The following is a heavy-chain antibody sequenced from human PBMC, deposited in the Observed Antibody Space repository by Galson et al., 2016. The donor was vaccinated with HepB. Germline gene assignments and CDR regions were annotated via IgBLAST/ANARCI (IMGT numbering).Heavy chain of an antibody. Sequence: SLRLSCAVSGSTISGSWMYWVRQAPGKGLEWVANINPDGSGKNYVDSVKGRFTISRDDAKNSLYLQMDSLRAEDTAVYYYARGAFLGGQGTLVTVSS. D-gene: IGHD2/OR15-2a*01. J-gene: IGHJ4*02. CDR2: INPDGSGK. CDR1: GSTISGSW. CDR3: ARGAFL. V-gene: IGHV3-7*01.